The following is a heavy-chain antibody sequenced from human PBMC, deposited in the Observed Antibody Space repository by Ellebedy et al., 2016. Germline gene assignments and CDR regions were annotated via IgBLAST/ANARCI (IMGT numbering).Heavy chain of an antibody. Sequence: SETLSLTCNVSGGSVSSDYWNWIRRPPGKGLEWIGYVFHTGTTNYNPSLKSRVTMSVDTSKSQFSLRLTSVTAADTAVYYWGKWNGGWYAFEVWGQGKMVTVSS. CDR1: GGSVSSDY. D-gene: IGHD6-19*01. V-gene: IGHV4-59*02. CDR2: VFHTGTT. CDR3: GKWNGGWYAFEV. J-gene: IGHJ3*01.